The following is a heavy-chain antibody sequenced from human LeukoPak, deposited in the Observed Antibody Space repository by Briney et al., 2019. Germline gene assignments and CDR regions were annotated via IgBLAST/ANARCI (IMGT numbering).Heavy chain of an antibody. V-gene: IGHV3-30*03. CDR2: ISYDGSNK. D-gene: IGHD6-13*01. Sequence: GGSLRLSCAASGFTFSSYGMHWVRQAPGKGLEWVAIISYDGSNKYYADSVKGRFTISRDNSKNTLYLQMNSQRAEDTAVYYCVISHRPRQWPLVVWGQGTLVTVSS. J-gene: IGHJ4*02. CDR3: VISHRPRQWPLVV. CDR1: GFTFSSYG.